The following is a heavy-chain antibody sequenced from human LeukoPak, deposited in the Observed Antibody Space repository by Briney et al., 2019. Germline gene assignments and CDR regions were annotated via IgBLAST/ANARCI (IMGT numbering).Heavy chain of an antibody. D-gene: IGHD3-9*01. CDR1: GGSISSYY. V-gene: IGHV4-59*01. CDR3: ARGTRYEATLTGYSTGEHLDY. CDR2: IYYSGST. Sequence: SQTLSLTCTVSGGSISSYYWSWIRQPPGKGLEWIGHIYYSGSTNYNPSLKSRVAISVDTSKNQFSLKLSSVTAADTAVDYCARGTRYEATLTGYSTGEHLDYWGQGTLVTVSS. J-gene: IGHJ4*02.